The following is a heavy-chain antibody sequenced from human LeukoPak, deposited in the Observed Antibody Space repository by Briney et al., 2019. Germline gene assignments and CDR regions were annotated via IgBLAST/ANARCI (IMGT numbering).Heavy chain of an antibody. D-gene: IGHD2-15*01. CDR3: ARRGLVVAATPIGWFDP. J-gene: IGHJ5*02. CDR2: IHYSGST. Sequence: PSETLSLTCTVSGGSISSSSYCWGWIRQPPGKGLEWIGSIHYSGSTYYNPSLKSRVTISVDTSKNQFSLKLSSVTAADTAVYYCARRGLVVAATPIGWFDPWGQGTLVTVSS. V-gene: IGHV4-39*01. CDR1: GGSISSSSYC.